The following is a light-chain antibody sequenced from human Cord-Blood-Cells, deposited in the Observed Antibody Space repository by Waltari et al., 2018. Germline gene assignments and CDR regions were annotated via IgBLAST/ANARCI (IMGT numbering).Light chain of an antibody. Sequence: DIVITQASVSLAWIWGERAPIHCKSSQSVLYSSNNKNYLAWYQQKPGQPPKLLIYWASTRESGVPDRFSGSGSGTDFTLTISSLQAEDVAVYYCQQYYSTPPTFGQGTKVEIK. J-gene: IGKJ1*01. CDR1: QSVLYSSNNKNY. V-gene: IGKV4-1*01. CDR3: QQYYSTPPT. CDR2: WAS.